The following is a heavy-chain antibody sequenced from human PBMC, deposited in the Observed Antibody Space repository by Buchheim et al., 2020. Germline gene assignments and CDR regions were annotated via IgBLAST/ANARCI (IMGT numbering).Heavy chain of an antibody. D-gene: IGHD4-17*01. J-gene: IGHJ3*01. CDR2: IPYAGSNK. CDR1: GFTFSNYG. V-gene: IGHV3-30*18. Sequence: QVQLVESGGGVVQPGRSLRLSCAASGFTFSNYGMHWVRQAPGKGLAWVAVIPYAGSNKYYPDSVKGRFTISRDNSQKTLNLQMNSLRAEDTAVYYCAKDNYGDSSYDAFDVWGQGT. CDR3: AKDNYGDSSYDAFDV.